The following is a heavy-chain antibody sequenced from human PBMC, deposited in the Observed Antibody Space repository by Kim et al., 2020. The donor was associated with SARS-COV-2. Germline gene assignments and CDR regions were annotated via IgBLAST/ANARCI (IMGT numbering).Heavy chain of an antibody. Sequence: GGSLRLSCTTSGFSFGDYPMSWVRQAPGKGLEWVGFIRSKSYGGTTEYAASVKGRFTISRDESKSIAYLQMNSLKTEDTDVYYCTKDPRHIYGQRKYYLDYSGQGTLGSVSP. CDR2: IRSKSYGGTT. D-gene: IGHD5-18*01. CDR3: TKDPRHIYGQRKYYLDY. V-gene: IGHV3-49*04. J-gene: IGHJ4*02. CDR1: GFSFGDYP.